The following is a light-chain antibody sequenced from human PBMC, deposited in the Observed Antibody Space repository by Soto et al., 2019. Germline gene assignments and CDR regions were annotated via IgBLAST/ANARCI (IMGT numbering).Light chain of an antibody. V-gene: IGKV3-20*01. CDR3: QQYGSSPYT. CDR1: QSVSSTY. Sequence: EIVLTQSPGTLSLSPGERATLSCRASQSVSSTYLAWYQQKPGQAPRLRIFGASRRATDIPDRFSGGGSGTDFTLTISRLEPEDVAVYYCQQYGSSPYTFGQGTKLEIK. CDR2: GAS. J-gene: IGKJ2*01.